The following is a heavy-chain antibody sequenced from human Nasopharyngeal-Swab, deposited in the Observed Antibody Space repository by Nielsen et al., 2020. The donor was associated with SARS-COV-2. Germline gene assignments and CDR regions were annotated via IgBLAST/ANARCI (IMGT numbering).Heavy chain of an antibody. V-gene: IGHV1-69*06. CDR2: IIPIFGTA. D-gene: IGHD3-10*01. CDR1: GGTFSSYA. CDR3: ARESMVRGLVVGFDP. Sequence: SVKVSCKASGGTFSSYAISWVRQAPGQGLEWMGGIIPIFGTANYAQKFQGRVTITADKSTSTAYMELSSLGSEDTAVYYCARESMVRGLVVGFDPWGQGTLVTVSS. J-gene: IGHJ5*02.